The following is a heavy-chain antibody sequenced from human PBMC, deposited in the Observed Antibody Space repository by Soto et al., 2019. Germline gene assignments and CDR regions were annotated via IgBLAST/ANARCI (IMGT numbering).Heavy chain of an antibody. CDR1: GGSISSGGYY. D-gene: IGHD6-13*01. J-gene: IGHJ6*02. CDR3: ARGVKQQLVKGYGMDV. Sequence: QVQLQESGPGLVKPSQTLSLTCTVSGGSISSGGYYWSWIRQHPGKGLEGIGYIYYSGSTYYNPSLKSRVTISVDTSKNQFSLKLSSVTAADTAVYYCARGVKQQLVKGYGMDVWGQGTTVTVSS. V-gene: IGHV4-31*03. CDR2: IYYSGST.